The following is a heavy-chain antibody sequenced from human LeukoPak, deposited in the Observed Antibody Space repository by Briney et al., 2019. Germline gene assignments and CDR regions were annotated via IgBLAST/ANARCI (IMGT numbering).Heavy chain of an antibody. J-gene: IGHJ1*01. CDR1: GGSISSANSY. D-gene: IGHD3-16*02. CDR3: ASHYVWGSYRLAEYFQH. V-gene: IGHV4-61*02. CDR2: IYSSGST. Sequence: PSETLSLTCSVSGGSISSANSYWSWIRQPAGKGLEWIGRIYSSGSTNYNPSLKSRVTISVDTSKNHFSLRLSSVTAADTAVYYCASHYVWGSYRLAEYFQHWGQGTLVTVSS.